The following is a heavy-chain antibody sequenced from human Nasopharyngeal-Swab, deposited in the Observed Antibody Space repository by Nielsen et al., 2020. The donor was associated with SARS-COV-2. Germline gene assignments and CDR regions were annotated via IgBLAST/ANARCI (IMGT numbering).Heavy chain of an antibody. Sequence: VREAPGKGLEWVAVISYDGSNKYYADSVKGRFTISRDNSKSTLYLQMNSLRVEDTAVYYCATPDSNAYYLAFDFWGQGTLVTVSS. CDR3: ATPDSNAYYLAFDF. D-gene: IGHD3-22*01. CDR2: ISYDGSNK. V-gene: IGHV3-30-3*01. J-gene: IGHJ4*02.